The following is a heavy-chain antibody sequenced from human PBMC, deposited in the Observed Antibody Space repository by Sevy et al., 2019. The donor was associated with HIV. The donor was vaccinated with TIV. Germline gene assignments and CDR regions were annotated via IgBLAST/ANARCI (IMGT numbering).Heavy chain of an antibody. J-gene: IGHJ6*02. D-gene: IGHD5-18*01. V-gene: IGHV3-66*01. Sequence: GGSLRLSCAASGFTVSSNYMSWVRQAPGKGLEWVSVIYSGGSTYYADSVKGRFTISRDNSKNTLYLQMNSLRAEDTAVYYCARDGVGYSYGSTTYYYYYGMDVWGQGTTVTVSS. CDR1: GFTVSSNY. CDR2: IYSGGST. CDR3: ARDGVGYSYGSTTYYYYYGMDV.